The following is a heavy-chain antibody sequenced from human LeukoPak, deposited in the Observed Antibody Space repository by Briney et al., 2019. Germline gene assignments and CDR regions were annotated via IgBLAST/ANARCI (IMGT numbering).Heavy chain of an antibody. Sequence: SETLSLTCTVSGGSTNSYYWSWIRQPAGKGLEWTGRIYSSGSTNYNPSLKSRVTMSVDTSKNQFSLKLSSVTAADTAVYYCARGLESFVDLSLAFDIWGQGTMVTVSS. J-gene: IGHJ3*02. CDR2: IYSSGST. CDR3: ARGLESFVDLSLAFDI. V-gene: IGHV4-4*07. CDR1: GGSTNSYY. D-gene: IGHD3/OR15-3a*01.